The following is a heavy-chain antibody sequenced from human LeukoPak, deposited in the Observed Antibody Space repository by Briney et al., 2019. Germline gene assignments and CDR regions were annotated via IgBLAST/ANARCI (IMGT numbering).Heavy chain of an antibody. Sequence: GGSLRLSCAASGFTFSSYGMHWDRQAPGKGLEWVAFIRYDGSNKYYADSVKGRFTISRDNSKNTLYLQMNSLRAEDTAVYYCARNNYYGSGSYYVYWGQGTLVTVSS. CDR2: IRYDGSNK. CDR3: ARNNYYGSGSYYVY. CDR1: GFTFSSYG. J-gene: IGHJ4*02. V-gene: IGHV3-30*02. D-gene: IGHD3-10*01.